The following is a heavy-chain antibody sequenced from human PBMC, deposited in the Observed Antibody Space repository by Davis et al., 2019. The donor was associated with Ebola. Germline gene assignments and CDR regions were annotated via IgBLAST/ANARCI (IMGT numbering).Heavy chain of an antibody. Sequence: SETLSLTCTVSGGSMRGYYWSWIRQPPGKGLEWIGYIYYSGSTNYNPSLKSRVTISLDTSKNQFSLKLSSVTAADTAVYYCATAVTPDYFDYWGQGTLVTVSS. J-gene: IGHJ4*02. V-gene: IGHV4-59*08. CDR3: ATAVTPDYFDY. CDR2: IYYSGST. D-gene: IGHD4-17*01. CDR1: GGSMRGYY.